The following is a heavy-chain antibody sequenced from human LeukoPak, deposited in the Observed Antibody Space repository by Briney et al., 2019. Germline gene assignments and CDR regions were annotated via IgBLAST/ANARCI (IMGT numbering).Heavy chain of an antibody. D-gene: IGHD3-22*01. V-gene: IGHV3-21*01. CDR1: GFTFSSYA. Sequence: GGSLRLSCAASGFTFSSYAMNWVRQAPGNGLEWVSSISSSSSYIDYADSVKGRFTISRDNAKNSLYLQMNSLRAEDTTVYYCARDDGYYYDSCGYYPDYWGQGTLVTVSS. J-gene: IGHJ4*02. CDR3: ARDDGYYYDSCGYYPDY. CDR2: ISSSSSYI.